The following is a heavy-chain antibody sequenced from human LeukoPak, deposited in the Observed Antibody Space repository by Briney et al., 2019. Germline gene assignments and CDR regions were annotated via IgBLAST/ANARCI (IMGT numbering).Heavy chain of an antibody. CDR2: ISYDGSNK. CDR3: ARGEQKATITGLDS. V-gene: IGHV3-30*04. CDR1: GFTFSSYA. D-gene: IGHD5-24*01. Sequence: GGSLRLSCAASGFTFSSYAMHWVRQAPGKGLEWVAVISYDGSNKYYADSVKGRFTISRDNAENSLYLQMNGLRVEDTAVYFCARGEQKATITGLDSWGQGTLVTVSS. J-gene: IGHJ4*02.